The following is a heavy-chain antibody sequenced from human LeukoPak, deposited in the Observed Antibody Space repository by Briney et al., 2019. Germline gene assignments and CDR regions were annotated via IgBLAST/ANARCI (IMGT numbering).Heavy chain of an antibody. V-gene: IGHV4-39*01. CDR2: LDHSGNT. D-gene: IGHD3-22*01. CDR3: ARHTYYYDSSGYYYNWFDP. Sequence: SETLSLTCTVSGGSISSSSSYYWGWIRQPPGKGLEWIGSLDHSGNTYYNPSLKSRVTISVDTSKNQFSLKLSSVTAADTAVYYCARHTYYYDSSGYYYNWFDPWGQGTLVTVSS. CDR1: GGSISSSSSYY. J-gene: IGHJ5*02.